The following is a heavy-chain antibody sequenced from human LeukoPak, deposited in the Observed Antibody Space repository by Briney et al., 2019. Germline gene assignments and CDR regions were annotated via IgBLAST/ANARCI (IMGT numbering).Heavy chain of an antibody. J-gene: IGHJ3*02. D-gene: IGHD3-10*01. CDR2: IDLSGRTT. CDR3: VRTPWRSSGESFRGAFDI. CDR1: GFTFSNYW. V-gene: IGHV3-74*01. Sequence: PGGSLRLSCAASGFTFSNYWVHWVRQAPGKGLVWVSRIDLSGRTTNYADSVSGRFTISRDNAKNILYLQMNSLQVEDTAVYYGVRTPWRSSGESFRGAFDIRGQGTTVTVCS.